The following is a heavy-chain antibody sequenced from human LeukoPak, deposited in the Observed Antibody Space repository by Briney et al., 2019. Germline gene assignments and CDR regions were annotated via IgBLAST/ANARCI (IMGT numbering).Heavy chain of an antibody. CDR1: GGTFSSYA. Sequence: ASVKVSCKASGGTFSSYAISWVRQAPGQGLEWMGRIIPIFGTANYAQKLQGRVTITTDESTSTAYMELSSLRSEDTAVYYCAREQDTAMVIDYWGQGTLVTVSS. D-gene: IGHD5-18*01. V-gene: IGHV1-69*05. CDR3: AREQDTAMVIDY. CDR2: IIPIFGTA. J-gene: IGHJ4*02.